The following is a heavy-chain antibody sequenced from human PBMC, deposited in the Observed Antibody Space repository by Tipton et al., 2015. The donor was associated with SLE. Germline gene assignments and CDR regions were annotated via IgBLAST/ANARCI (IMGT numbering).Heavy chain of an antibody. CDR3: ARDKGTSFSNFRLDS. D-gene: IGHD2/OR15-2a*01. CDR1: GFTFDDYA. V-gene: IGHV3-9*01. CDR2: ISWNSGSI. J-gene: IGHJ4*02. Sequence: SLRLSCAASGFTFDDYAMHWVRQAPGKGLEWVSGISWNSGSIGYADSVKGRFTISRDNAKKSLYVQMNSLRAEDTAVYYCARDKGTSFSNFRLDSWGQGTLVTVSS.